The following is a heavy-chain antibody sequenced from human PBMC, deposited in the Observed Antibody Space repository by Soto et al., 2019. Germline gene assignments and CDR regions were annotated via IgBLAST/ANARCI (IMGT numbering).Heavy chain of an antibody. J-gene: IGHJ4*02. Sequence: GGSLRLSCAASGFIFNNYAMTWVRQAPGEGLEWVSTVTASGGGTFYAKSVKGRFTISRDNSRNTLHLQMSSLRVEDTALYYCTKALVPAHKAKFGYWGQGTLVTVSS. CDR2: VTASGGGT. CDR3: TKALVPAHKAKFGY. CDR1: GFIFNNYA. D-gene: IGHD1-26*01. V-gene: IGHV3-23*01.